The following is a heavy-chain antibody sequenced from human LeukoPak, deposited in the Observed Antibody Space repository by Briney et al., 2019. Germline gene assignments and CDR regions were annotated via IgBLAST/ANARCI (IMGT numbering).Heavy chain of an antibody. V-gene: IGHV1-2*02. J-gene: IGHJ4*02. CDR1: GYTFTDHY. CDR3: AGGIASYSSSYFDY. CDR2: INPNNGGT. Sequence: ASVKVSCKASGYTFTDHYIHWVRQAPGQGLEWMGWINPNNGGTYYALKFQGRVTMTRGTSIGTAYMELSRLRSDDTAVYYCAGGIASYSSSYFDYWGQGALVTVSS. D-gene: IGHD3-16*01.